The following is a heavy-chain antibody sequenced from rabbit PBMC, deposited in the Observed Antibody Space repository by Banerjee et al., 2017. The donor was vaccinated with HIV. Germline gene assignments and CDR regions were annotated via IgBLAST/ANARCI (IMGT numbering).Heavy chain of an antibody. CDR2: IYGGRSGST. J-gene: IGHJ4*01. D-gene: IGHD3-1*01. V-gene: IGHV1S45*01. Sequence: QEQLEESGGDLVKPEGSLTLTCTASGFTISSSYWMCWVRQAPGKGLEWIACIYGGRSGSTHYARWVNGRFTISKTSSTTVTLQMTSLTAADTATYFCARDMGRVNLWGQGTLVTVS. CDR1: GFTISSSYW. CDR3: ARDMGRVNL.